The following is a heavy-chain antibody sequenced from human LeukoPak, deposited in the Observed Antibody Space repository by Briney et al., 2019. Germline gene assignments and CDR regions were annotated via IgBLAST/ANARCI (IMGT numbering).Heavy chain of an antibody. D-gene: IGHD3-22*01. CDR1: GGSISSYY. Sequence: SETLSLTCTVSGGSISSYYWSWIRQPPGKGLEWIGYIYYSGSTNYNPSLKSRVTISVDTSKNQFSLKLSSVTAADTAVYYCARIARLSGYLQHWGQGTLVTVSS. CDR3: ARIARLSGYLQH. V-gene: IGHV4-59*01. J-gene: IGHJ4*02. CDR2: IYYSGST.